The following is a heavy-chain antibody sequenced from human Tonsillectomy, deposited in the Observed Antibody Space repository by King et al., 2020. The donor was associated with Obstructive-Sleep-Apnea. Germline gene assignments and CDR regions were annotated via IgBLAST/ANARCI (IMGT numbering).Heavy chain of an antibody. CDR2: IYPGDSDT. Sequence: QLVQSGAEVKKPGESLKISCKGSGYSFTTYWIGWVRQMPGKGLEWMGIIYPGDSDTRYSPSFKGQVTLSVDKSISTAYLPWSSLKASDTAIYYCARLIMEVASDDSPEVYYFDYWGQGTLITVSS. J-gene: IGHJ4*02. CDR3: ARLIMEVASDDSPEVYYFDY. V-gene: IGHV5-51*01. CDR1: GYSFTTYW. D-gene: IGHD2-8*01.